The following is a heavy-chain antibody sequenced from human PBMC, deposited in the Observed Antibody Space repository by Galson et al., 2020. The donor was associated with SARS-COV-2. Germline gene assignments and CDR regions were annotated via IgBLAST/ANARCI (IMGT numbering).Heavy chain of an antibody. Sequence: GGSLRLSCAASAFTFSDYYMSWIRQAPGKGLEWISYISISSSYPEYADSVKGRFTISRDNAKNALYLQMNSLRAEDTAIYYCARDPGRHSSSRWYFDSWGQGTLVTVSS. CDR1: AFTFSDYY. CDR3: ARDPGRHSSSRWYFDS. V-gene: IGHV3-11*06. J-gene: IGHJ4*02. D-gene: IGHD6-13*01. CDR2: ISISSSYP.